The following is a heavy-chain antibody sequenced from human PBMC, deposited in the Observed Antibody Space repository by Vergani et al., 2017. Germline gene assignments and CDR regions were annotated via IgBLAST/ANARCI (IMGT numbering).Heavy chain of an antibody. J-gene: IGHJ2*01. Sequence: EVQLVASGGGLVQPGRSLRLSCAASGFTFDDYAMHWVRQAPGKGLEWVSLISWDGGSTYYADSVKGRFTISRDNSKNSLYLQMNSLRAEDTALYYCAKDSGSPSWYFDLWGRGTLVTVSS. CDR1: GFTFDDYA. V-gene: IGHV3-43D*04. D-gene: IGHD1-26*01. CDR3: AKDSGSPSWYFDL. CDR2: ISWDGGST.